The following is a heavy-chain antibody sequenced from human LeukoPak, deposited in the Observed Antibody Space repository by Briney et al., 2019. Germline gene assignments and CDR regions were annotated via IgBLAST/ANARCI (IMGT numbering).Heavy chain of an antibody. CDR1: GFTFSSYG. J-gene: IGHJ5*02. CDR2: ISDDGSNT. V-gene: IGHV3-33*08. D-gene: IGHD2-15*01. CDR3: AAEVKYSRLLPWFDP. Sequence: GGSLRLSCAASGFTFSSYGMHWVRQAPGKGLEWVSVISDDGSNTTYADSVKGRFTISRDNSKNTLYLQMNSLRAEDTAVYYCAAEVKYSRLLPWFDPWGQGTLVTVSS.